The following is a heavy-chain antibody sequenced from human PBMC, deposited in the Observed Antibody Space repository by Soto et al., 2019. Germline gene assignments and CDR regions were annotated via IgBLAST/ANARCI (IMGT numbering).Heavy chain of an antibody. J-gene: IGHJ3*02. V-gene: IGHV4-34*01. CDR3: ARGLGDDFDAFDI. CDR1: GGSFSGYY. D-gene: IGHD3-16*01. CDR2: INHSGST. Sequence: SETLSLTCAVYGGSFSGYYWSWIRQPPGKGLEWIGEINHSGSTNYNPSLKSRVTISVDTSKNQFSLRLSSVTAADTAVYYCARGLGDDFDAFDIWGQGTMVTVSS.